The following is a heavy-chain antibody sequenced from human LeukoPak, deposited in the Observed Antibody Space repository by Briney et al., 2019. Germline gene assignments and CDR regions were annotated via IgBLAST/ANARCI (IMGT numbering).Heavy chain of an antibody. J-gene: IGHJ4*02. CDR3: AKDARICSGGSCYSYYFDY. V-gene: IGHV3-30*18. CDR2: ISYDGSNK. D-gene: IGHD2-15*01. Sequence: GGSLRLSCAASGFTFSSYGMHWVRQAPGKGPEWVAVISYDGSNKYYADSVKGRFTISRDNSKNTLYLQMNSLRAEDTAVYYCAKDARICSGGSCYSYYFDYWGQGTLVTVSS. CDR1: GFTFSSYG.